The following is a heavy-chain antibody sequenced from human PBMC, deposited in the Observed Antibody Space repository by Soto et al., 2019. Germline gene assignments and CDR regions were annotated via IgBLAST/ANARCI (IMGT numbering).Heavy chain of an antibody. V-gene: IGHV1-69*04. J-gene: IGHJ1*01. D-gene: IGHD2-15*01. Sequence: SVKVSCKASGGTFSSYTISWVRQAPGQGFEWMGRIIPILGIANYAQKFQGRVTITADKSTSTAYMELSSLRSEDTAVYYCARDNEDIVVVVAANAEYFQHWGQGTLVTVSS. CDR3: ARDNEDIVVVVAANAEYFQH. CDR1: GGTFSSYT. CDR2: IIPILGIA.